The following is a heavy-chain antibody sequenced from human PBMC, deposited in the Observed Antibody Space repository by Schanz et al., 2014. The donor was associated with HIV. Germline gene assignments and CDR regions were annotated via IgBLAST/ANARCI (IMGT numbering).Heavy chain of an antibody. D-gene: IGHD2-15*01. CDR1: GFAFNSYA. CDR2: ISGSSIT. CDR3: ALSRPSGYGGSWYFDL. V-gene: IGHV3-23*01. Sequence: EVQLLESGGGLVQPGGSLSLSCAASGFAFNSYAMSWVRQAPGKGLEWVSAISGSSITYSADSVKGRFTISRDNSKNTLYLQMNSLRAEDTAVYYCALSRPSGYGGSWYFDLWGRGTLVAVSS. J-gene: IGHJ2*01.